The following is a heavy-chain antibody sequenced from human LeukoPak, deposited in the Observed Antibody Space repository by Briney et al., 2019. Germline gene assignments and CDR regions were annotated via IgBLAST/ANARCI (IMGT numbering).Heavy chain of an antibody. V-gene: IGHV1-18*01. CDR2: ISAYNGNT. J-gene: IGHJ4*02. D-gene: IGHD3-22*01. CDR1: GYTFTSYD. CDR3: ARDYYDTSGYFYGSNY. Sequence: ASVKVSCKASGYTFTSYDISWVRQAPGQGLEWMGWISAYNGNTNYAQKLQGRVTMTTDTSTTTAYMELRSLRSDDTAVYYCARDYYDTSGYFYGSNYWGQGTLVTVSS.